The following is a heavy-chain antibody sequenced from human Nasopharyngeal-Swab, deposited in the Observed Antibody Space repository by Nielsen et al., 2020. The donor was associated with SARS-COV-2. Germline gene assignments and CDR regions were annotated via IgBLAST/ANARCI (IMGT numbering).Heavy chain of an antibody. CDR3: ASPVEMSTT. V-gene: IGHV1-69*02. CDR2: IIPILGIP. J-gene: IGHJ5*02. CDR1: GYIFTNHY. D-gene: IGHD5-24*01. Sequence: SVKVSCKASGYIFTNHYMHWVRQAPGQGLEWMGRIIPILGIPNYAQKFQGRLTITADTSTTTAYMELSSLRSEDTAVYYCASPVEMSTTWGQGTLVTVSS.